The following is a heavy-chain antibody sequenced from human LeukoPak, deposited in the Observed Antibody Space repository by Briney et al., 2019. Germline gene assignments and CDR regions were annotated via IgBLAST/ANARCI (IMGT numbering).Heavy chain of an antibody. D-gene: IGHD6-19*01. CDR3: ARSIRGYSSGWYYFDY. J-gene: IGHJ4*02. CDR1: GGSISSGGYS. V-gene: IGHV4-39*07. Sequence: ASETLSLTCAVSGGSISSGGYSWSWIRQPPGKELEWIGSIYYSGSTYYNPSLKSRVTISVDTSKNQFSVKLSSVTAADTAVYYCARSIRGYSSGWYYFDYWGQGTLITVSS. CDR2: IYYSGST.